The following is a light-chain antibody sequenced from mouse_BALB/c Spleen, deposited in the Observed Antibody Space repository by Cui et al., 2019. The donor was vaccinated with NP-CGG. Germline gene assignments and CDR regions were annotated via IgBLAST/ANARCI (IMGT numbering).Light chain of an antibody. V-gene: IGLV1*01. J-gene: IGLJ1*01. CDR3: VLWYSNHWV. CDR1: TGTVTTSNY. Sequence: QAVVTQESELTTSPGETVTLTCRSRTGTVTTSNYANWVQEKPDHLFTGLIGGTNNRAPGVPARFSGSLIGDKAALTITGAQTEDEAIYFCVLWYSNHWVFGGGTKLTVL. CDR2: GTN.